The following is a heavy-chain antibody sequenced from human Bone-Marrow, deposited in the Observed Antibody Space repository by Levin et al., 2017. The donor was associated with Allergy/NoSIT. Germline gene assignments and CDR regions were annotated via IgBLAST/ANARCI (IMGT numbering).Heavy chain of an antibody. V-gene: IGHV1-2*07. J-gene: IGHJ6*02. CDR1: GYIFTDYY. CDR2: ISPDSGKT. CDR3: ARYVIVAGAVEGWGSFYGLDV. Sequence: LGESLKISCKASGYIFTDYYIHWVRQAPGKGLEWMGWISPDSGKTDTAHKFLGRVTITGDPSINTAYMELSSLTSDDTGLYFCARYVIVAGAVEGWGSFYGLDVWGQGTSVTVSS. D-gene: IGHD3-22*01.